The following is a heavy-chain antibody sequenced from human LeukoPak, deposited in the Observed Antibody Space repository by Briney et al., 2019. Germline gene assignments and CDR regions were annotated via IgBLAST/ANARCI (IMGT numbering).Heavy chain of an antibody. CDR3: ARDRSGWYLGRSYGMDV. D-gene: IGHD6-19*01. V-gene: IGHV3-48*04. J-gene: IGHJ6*02. Sequence: GGSLRLSCAASGFTFSSYSMNWVRQAPGKGLEWVSYISSSSSTIYYADSVKGRFTISRDNAKNSLYLQMNSLRAEDTAVYYCARDRSGWYLGRSYGMDVWGQGTTVTVSS. CDR1: GFTFSSYS. CDR2: ISSSSSTI.